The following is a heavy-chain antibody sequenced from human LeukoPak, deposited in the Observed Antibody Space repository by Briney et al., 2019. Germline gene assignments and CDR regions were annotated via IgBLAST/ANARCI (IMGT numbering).Heavy chain of an antibody. CDR2: IRDDGSNK. Sequence: QPGGSLRLSCAASGFTFSSYGMHWVRQAPGKGLEWVAFIRDDGSNKYYADSVKGRFTISRDNSKNTLYLQMNSLRAEDTAVYYCAKEEIIDYGVYYYDMDVWGKGTTVTDSS. J-gene: IGHJ6*03. D-gene: IGHD4-17*01. CDR1: GFTFSSYG. CDR3: AKEEIIDYGVYYYDMDV. V-gene: IGHV3-30*02.